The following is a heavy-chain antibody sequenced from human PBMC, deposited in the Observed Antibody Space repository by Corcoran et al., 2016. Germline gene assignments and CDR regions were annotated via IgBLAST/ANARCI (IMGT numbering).Heavy chain of an antibody. CDR3: ARESCLIAVAGTGVDP. V-gene: IGHV1-18*01. CDR2: ISAYNGNT. Sequence: QVQLVQSGAEVKKPGASVKVSCKASGYTFTSYGISWVRQAPGQGLEWMGWISAYNGNTNYAQKLQGRVTMTTDTSTSTAYMELRGLRSDDTAVYDCARESCLIAVAGTGVDPWGQGTLVTVSS. J-gene: IGHJ5*02. D-gene: IGHD6-19*01. CDR1: GYTFTSYG.